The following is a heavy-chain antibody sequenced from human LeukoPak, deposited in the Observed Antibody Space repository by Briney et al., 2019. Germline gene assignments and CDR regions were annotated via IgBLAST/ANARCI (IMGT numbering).Heavy chain of an antibody. CDR3: ARMTTVTPFDY. D-gene: IGHD4-17*01. CDR2: IYHSGST. Sequence: SETLSLTCAVSGGSISSGGYSWSWIRQPPGKGLEWIGYIYHSGSTYYNPSLKSRVTISVDRSKNQFSLKLGSVTAADTAVYYCARMTTVTPFDYWGQGTLVTVSS. CDR1: GGSISSGGYS. J-gene: IGHJ4*02. V-gene: IGHV4-30-2*01.